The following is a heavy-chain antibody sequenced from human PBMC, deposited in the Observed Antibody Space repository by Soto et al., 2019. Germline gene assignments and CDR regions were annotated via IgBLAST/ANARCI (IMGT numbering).Heavy chain of an antibody. D-gene: IGHD6-6*01. V-gene: IGHV4-30-2*01. J-gene: IGHJ4*02. Sequence: QLQLQESGSGLVKPSQTLSLTCAVSGGSISSGGYSWSWIRQPPWKGLEWIGYIYHSGSTYYNPSLKSRVTISVDRSKNQFSLKLSSVTAADTAVYYCARGEYSSSSDGFDYWGQGTLVTVSS. CDR1: GGSISSGGYS. CDR3: ARGEYSSSSDGFDY. CDR2: IYHSGST.